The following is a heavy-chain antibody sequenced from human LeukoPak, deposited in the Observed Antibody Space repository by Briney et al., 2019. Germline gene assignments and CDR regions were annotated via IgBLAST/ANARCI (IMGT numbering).Heavy chain of an antibody. CDR1: GFTFDSYW. CDR2: INSDGSST. J-gene: IGHJ4*02. D-gene: IGHD3-22*01. Sequence: GGSLRLSCAASGFTFDSYWMHWVRQAPGKGLVWVSRINSDGSSTSYADSVKGRFTISRDNAKNTLYLQMNSLGVEDTAVYYCANHYYYNSGYFDYWGQGTLVTVSS. CDR3: ANHYYYNSGYFDY. V-gene: IGHV3-74*01.